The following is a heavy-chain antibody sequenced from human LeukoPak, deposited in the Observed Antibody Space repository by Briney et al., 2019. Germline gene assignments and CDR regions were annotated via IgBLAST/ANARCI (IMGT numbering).Heavy chain of an antibody. Sequence: ASVKVSCKASGYTFTSYGISWVRQAPGQGLEWMGWISAYNGNTNYAQKLQGRVTMTTDTSTSTAYMELRSLRSDDTAVYYCARDLYGGNSPARAFDIWGQGTMVTVSS. CDR3: ARDLYGGNSPARAFDI. V-gene: IGHV1-18*01. CDR2: ISAYNGNT. D-gene: IGHD4-23*01. CDR1: GYTFTSYG. J-gene: IGHJ3*02.